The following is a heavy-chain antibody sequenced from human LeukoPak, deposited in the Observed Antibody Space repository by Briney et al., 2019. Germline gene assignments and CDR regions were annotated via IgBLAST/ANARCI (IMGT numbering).Heavy chain of an antibody. CDR1: GSTFTNSD. D-gene: IGHD3-22*01. CDR3: ARAKGWGELLRNWFDP. J-gene: IGHJ5*02. CDR2: MNPYSGDT. Sequence: ASVKVSCKTSGSTFTNSDINWVRQAAGQGLEWMGWMNPYSGDTGYAQKFQGRVTITRNTSISTAYMELSSLRSDDTAVYYCARAKGWGELLRNWFDPWGQGTLVTVSS. V-gene: IGHV1-8*03.